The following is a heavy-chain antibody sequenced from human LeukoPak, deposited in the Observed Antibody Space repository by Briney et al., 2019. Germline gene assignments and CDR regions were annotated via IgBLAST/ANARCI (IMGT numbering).Heavy chain of an antibody. J-gene: IGHJ4*02. V-gene: IGHV3-30*02. CDR2: IRYDGSNK. D-gene: IGHD4/OR15-4a*01. CDR3: AKAPPVITIYFDY. Sequence: PGGSLRLSCAASGLTFSTYGMHWVRQAPGKGLEWVAFIRYDGSNKYYADSVKGRFTISRDNSKNTLYLQMNSLRAEDTAVYYCAKAPPVITIYFDYWGQGTLVTVSS. CDR1: GLTFSTYG.